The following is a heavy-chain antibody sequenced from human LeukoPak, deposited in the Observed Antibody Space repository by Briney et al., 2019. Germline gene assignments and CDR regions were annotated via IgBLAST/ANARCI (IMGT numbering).Heavy chain of an antibody. CDR2: TFPGDSKT. D-gene: IGHD4-17*01. V-gene: IGHV5-51*01. J-gene: IGHJ4*02. Sequence: GESLKISSKGSGYIFTNYWIGWVRQMPGKGLEWMALTFPGDSKTLYSPSFQGQVTVSTDNSINTAYLQWNSLKASDTAIYYCARPTYGACDYWGQGTLVTVSS. CDR3: ARPTYGACDY. CDR1: GYIFTNYW.